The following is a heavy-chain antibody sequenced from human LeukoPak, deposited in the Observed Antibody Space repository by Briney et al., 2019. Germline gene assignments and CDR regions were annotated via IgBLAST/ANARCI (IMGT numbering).Heavy chain of an antibody. D-gene: IGHD6-19*01. CDR1: GFTFSSYA. Sequence: GGSLRLSCAASGFTFSSYAMNWVRQAPGKGLEWVSSISSSSSYIYYADSVKGRFTISRDNAKNSLYLQMNSLRAEDTAVYYCARDLYSSGWFDYWGQGTLVTVSS. CDR3: ARDLYSSGWFDY. V-gene: IGHV3-21*01. CDR2: ISSSSSYI. J-gene: IGHJ4*02.